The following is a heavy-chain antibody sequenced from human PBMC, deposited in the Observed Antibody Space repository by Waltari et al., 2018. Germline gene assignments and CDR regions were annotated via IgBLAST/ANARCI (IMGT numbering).Heavy chain of an antibody. CDR3: AKDAFGNTYLDH. J-gene: IGHJ4*02. V-gene: IGHV3-30*19. Sequence: QVQLVESGGGVVQPGLSPRLSCAASGSSLGRFGMPWVRQAPGKGLEWVALIFFGGGDTFYADSVRGRFTISRDNSKNTLYLDINSLRLDDTAIYYCAKDAFGNTYLDHWGQGTLVTVSS. CDR2: IFFGGGDT. D-gene: IGHD3-10*01. CDR1: GSSLGRFG.